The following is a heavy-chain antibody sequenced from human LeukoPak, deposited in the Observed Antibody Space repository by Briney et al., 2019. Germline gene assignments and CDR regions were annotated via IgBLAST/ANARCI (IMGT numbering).Heavy chain of an antibody. CDR1: GFTFSSYA. CDR3: ARLGGEELSFDY. D-gene: IGHD2-21*01. V-gene: IGHV3-23*01. J-gene: IGHJ4*02. Sequence: GGSLRLSCAASGFTFSSYAMSWVRQAPGKGLEWVSAISGSGGSTYYADSVKGRFTISRDNSKNTLYLQMNSLRAEDTAVYYCARLGGEELSFDYWGQGTLVTVSS. CDR2: ISGSGGST.